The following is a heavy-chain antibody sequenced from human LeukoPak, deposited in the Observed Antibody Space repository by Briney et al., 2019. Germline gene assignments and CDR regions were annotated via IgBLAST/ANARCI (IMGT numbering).Heavy chain of an antibody. Sequence: SETLSLTCAVYGGSFSGYYWSWIRQPPGKGLEWIGEINHSGSTNYNPSLKSRVTISVDTSKNQFSLKVSSVTAADTAVYYCARVVAVADYYFDYWGQGTLVTVSS. D-gene: IGHD6-19*01. J-gene: IGHJ4*02. CDR1: GGSFSGYY. CDR2: INHSGST. CDR3: ARVVAVADYYFDY. V-gene: IGHV4-34*01.